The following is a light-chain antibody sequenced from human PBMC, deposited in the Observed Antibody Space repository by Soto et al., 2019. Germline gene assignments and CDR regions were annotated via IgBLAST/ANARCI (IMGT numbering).Light chain of an antibody. CDR1: SSDVGYYDY. CDR3: SSSAGSNTFV. Sequence: QSALTQPASASGFPGQSITISCTGTSSDVGYYDYVSWYQQHPGKAPKLMIYEVTKRPSGVPDRVSASKSGNTASLTFSGLRAEDAADYYCSSSAGSNTFVFGSGTKLTVL. V-gene: IGLV2-8*01. CDR2: EVT. J-gene: IGLJ1*01.